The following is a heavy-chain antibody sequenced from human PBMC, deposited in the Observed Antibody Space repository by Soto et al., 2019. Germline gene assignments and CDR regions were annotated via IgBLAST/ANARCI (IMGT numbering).Heavy chain of an antibody. CDR3: ARRILLWSVRDAFDI. Sequence: GFLRLSCKGFGYTYPSYLSGWVRQMPGKGLEWMGIIYPEDSDTRYSPSFQGQVTISADKSISTAYLQWSSLKASDTAMYYCARRILLWSVRDAFDIWGQGTMVTVSS. D-gene: IGHD3-10*01. CDR2: IYPEDSDT. V-gene: IGHV5-51*01. CDR1: GYTYPSYL. J-gene: IGHJ3*02.